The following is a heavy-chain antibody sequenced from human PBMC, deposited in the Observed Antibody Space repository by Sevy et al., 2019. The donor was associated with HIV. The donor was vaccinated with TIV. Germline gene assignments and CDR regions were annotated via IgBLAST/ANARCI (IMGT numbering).Heavy chain of an antibody. V-gene: IGHV3-23*01. J-gene: IGHJ4*02. CDR2: LSASGGNS. CDR1: GFSFSDYA. D-gene: IGHD1-26*01. Sequence: GGSLRLSCAASGFSFSDYAMNWVRQAPGKGLEWVSVLSASGGNSYYADSVKGRFTISRDNSKNTMFLQMNSLRAEDTAIYYCAKGLREWEVQGAFDYWGQRTLVTVSS. CDR3: AKGLREWEVQGAFDY.